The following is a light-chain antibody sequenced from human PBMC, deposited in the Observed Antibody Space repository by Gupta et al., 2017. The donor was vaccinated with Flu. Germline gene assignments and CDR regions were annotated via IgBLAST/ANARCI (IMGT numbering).Light chain of an antibody. J-gene: IGKJ1*01. V-gene: IGKV1-5*03. CDR1: QSINSW. Sequence: PSTLSASVGDRVTITCRASQSINSWLAWYQQKPGKAPKLLIYKASTLESGVPSRFSGSGSETEFTLTISSLQPDDFATYYCQQYKVYSTFGQGTKVEVK. CDR2: KAS. CDR3: QQYKVYST.